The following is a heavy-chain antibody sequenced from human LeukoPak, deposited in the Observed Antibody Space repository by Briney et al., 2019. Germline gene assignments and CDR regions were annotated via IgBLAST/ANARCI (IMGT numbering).Heavy chain of an antibody. Sequence: ASVKVSCKPSGYTFTSYYMHWVRQAPGQGLEWMGIINPSGGSTSYAQKFQGRVTMTRDTSTSTVYMELSSLRSEDKAVYYCARDQLGSYGLGYWGQGTLVTVSS. CDR3: ARDQLGSYGLGY. D-gene: IGHD5-18*01. V-gene: IGHV1-46*01. J-gene: IGHJ4*02. CDR2: INPSGGST. CDR1: GYTFTSYY.